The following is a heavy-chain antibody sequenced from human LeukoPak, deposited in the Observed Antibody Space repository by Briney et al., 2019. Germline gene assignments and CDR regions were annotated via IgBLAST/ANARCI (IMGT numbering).Heavy chain of an antibody. J-gene: IGHJ4*02. CDR3: ARDRGDFWSGYPIDY. D-gene: IGHD3-3*01. CDR2: IIPIFGTA. CDR1: GGTFSSYA. Sequence: SVKVSCKASGGTFSSYAISWVRQAPGQGLEWMGGIIPIFGTANYAQRFQGRVTIIADESTSTAYMELSSLRSEDTAVYYCARDRGDFWSGYPIDYWGQGTLVTVSS. V-gene: IGHV1-69*01.